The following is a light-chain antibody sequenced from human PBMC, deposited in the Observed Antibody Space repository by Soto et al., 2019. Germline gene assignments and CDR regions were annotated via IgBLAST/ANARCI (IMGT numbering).Light chain of an antibody. CDR2: AAS. CDR3: QQSYSTPAT. Sequence: DIQMTQSPSSLSASVGDRVTITCRASQSIDRYLNWYQQKPGKAPKLLIYAASSLQSGVPSRFSGGRSGTDFTLTISSLQPEDFATYYCQQSYSTPATFGQGTKVDIK. CDR1: QSIDRY. V-gene: IGKV1-39*01. J-gene: IGKJ1*01.